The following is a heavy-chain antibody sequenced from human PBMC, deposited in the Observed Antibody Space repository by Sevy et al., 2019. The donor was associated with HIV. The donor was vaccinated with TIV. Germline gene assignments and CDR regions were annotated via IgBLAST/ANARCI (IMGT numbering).Heavy chain of an antibody. D-gene: IGHD1-1*01. CDR2: IKRKTDSATR. Sequence: GGSLRLSCAASGFTFSDAWMSWVRQAPGKGLEWVGRIKRKTDSATRGLAAPVKGGFSISRDDSKNIVYLQMSSLKTEDTAVYYCTAGTGRSDFDYWGQGSLVTVSS. CDR3: TAGTGRSDFDY. J-gene: IGHJ4*02. CDR1: GFTFSDAW. V-gene: IGHV3-15*01.